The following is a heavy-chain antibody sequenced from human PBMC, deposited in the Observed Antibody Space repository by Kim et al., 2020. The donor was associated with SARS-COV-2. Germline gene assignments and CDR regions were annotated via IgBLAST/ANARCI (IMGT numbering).Heavy chain of an antibody. CDR1: GYTLTELS. CDR2: FDPEDGET. Sequence: ASVKVSCKVSGYTLTELSMHWVRQAPGKGLEWMGGFDPEDGETIYAQKFQGRVTMTEDTSTDTAYMELSSLRSEDTAVYYCATGTLYSSSWYENPVGQKIFDYWGQGTLVTVSS. CDR3: ATGTLYSSSWYENPVGQKIFDY. D-gene: IGHD6-13*01. V-gene: IGHV1-24*01. J-gene: IGHJ4*02.